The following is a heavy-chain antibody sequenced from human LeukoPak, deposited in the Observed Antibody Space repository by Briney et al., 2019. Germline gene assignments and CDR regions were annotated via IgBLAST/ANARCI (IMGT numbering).Heavy chain of an antibody. Sequence: PGGSLGLSCAAPGFTFHDYAIHWVRQAPGKGLEWVALISGDGGSTFYADSVKGRFTISRDNSKNSLYLQMNSLRSDDTAFYYCARESESSGWYDYWGQGTLVTVSS. J-gene: IGHJ4*02. D-gene: IGHD6-19*01. CDR2: ISGDGGST. V-gene: IGHV3-43*02. CDR3: ARESESSGWYDY. CDR1: GFTFHDYA.